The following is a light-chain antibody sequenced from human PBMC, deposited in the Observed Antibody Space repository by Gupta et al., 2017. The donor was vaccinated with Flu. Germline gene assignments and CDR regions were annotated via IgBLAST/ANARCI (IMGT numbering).Light chain of an antibody. CDR3: QAWDSSTSVV. V-gene: IGLV3-1*01. J-gene: IGLJ2*01. Sequence: SYELTPSPSVSVSPGQTASITCSGDKLGDKYACWYQQKPGQSPVLVIYQDSKRPSGIPERFSGSNSGNTATLTISGTQAMDEADYYCQAWDSSTSVVFGGGTKLTVL. CDR1: KLGDKY. CDR2: QDS.